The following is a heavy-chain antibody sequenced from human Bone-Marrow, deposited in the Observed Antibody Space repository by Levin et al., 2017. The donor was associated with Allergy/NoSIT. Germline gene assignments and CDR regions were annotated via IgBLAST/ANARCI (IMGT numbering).Heavy chain of an antibody. J-gene: IGHJ4*02. D-gene: IGHD6-19*01. V-gene: IGHV4-34*01. CDR1: GGSFSGYY. Sequence: SETLSLTCAVYGGSFSGYYWSWIRQPPGKGLEWIGEINHSGSTNYNPSLKSRVTISVDTSKNQFSLKLSSVTAADTAVYYCARRRRPGIAVGWLVWGQGTLVTVSS. CDR2: INHSGST. CDR3: ARRRRPGIAVGWLV.